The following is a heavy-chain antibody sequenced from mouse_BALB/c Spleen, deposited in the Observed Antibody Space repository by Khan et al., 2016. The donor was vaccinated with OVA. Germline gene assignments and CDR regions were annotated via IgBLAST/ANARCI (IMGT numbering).Heavy chain of an antibody. CDR2: INPYNDGT. V-gene: IGHV1S136*01. J-gene: IGHJ3*01. D-gene: IGHD1-1*01. CDR3: TRGYGSSCWVAD. Sequence: VQLKQSGPELVQPGASVKMSCKASGYTFTNYIIHWVKQKPGQGLEWIGYINPYNDGTKYTEKFKGKATLTSDKSSSTAYMALSVLTSEDSAVYYCTRGYGSSCWVADWGQGTLVTVSA. CDR1: GYTFTNYI.